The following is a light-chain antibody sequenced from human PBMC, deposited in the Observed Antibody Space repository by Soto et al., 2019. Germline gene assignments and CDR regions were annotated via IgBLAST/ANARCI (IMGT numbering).Light chain of an antibody. CDR3: QQYGGVPYT. J-gene: IGKJ2*01. Sequence: EIVLTQSPGTLSLSPGQRATLSCRASESISRDYIAWYQQRLGQAPRLLIYGASSGATGIPDRFSGSESGTDFTLTISRLEAEDFAIYYCQQYGGVPYTFGQGTKLEIK. CDR1: ESISRDY. V-gene: IGKV3-20*01. CDR2: GAS.